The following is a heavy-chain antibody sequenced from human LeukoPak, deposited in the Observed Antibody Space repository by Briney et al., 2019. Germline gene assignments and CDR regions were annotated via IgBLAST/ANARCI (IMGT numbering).Heavy chain of an antibody. CDR2: FDPEDGET. V-gene: IGHV1-24*01. D-gene: IGHD3-22*01. Sequence: ASVKVSCKVSGYTLTELSMHWVRQAPGKGLEWMGGFDPEDGETIYAQKFQGRVTMTEDTPTDTAYMELSSLRSEDTAVYYCATWYYYDSSGYRVLSAFDIWGQGTMVTVSS. J-gene: IGHJ3*02. CDR1: GYTLTELS. CDR3: ATWYYYDSSGYRVLSAFDI.